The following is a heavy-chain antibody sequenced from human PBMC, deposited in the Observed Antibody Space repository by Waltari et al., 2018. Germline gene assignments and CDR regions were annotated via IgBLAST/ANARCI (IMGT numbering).Heavy chain of an antibody. CDR2: IYSGGST. V-gene: IGHV3-23*03. CDR3: AKDHPYNAYMDV. Sequence: EVQLLESGGGLVQPGGSLRLSCAASGFTFSSYAMSWVRQAPGKGLEWVSVIYSGGSTYYADSVKGRFTISRDNSKNTLYLQMNSLRAEDTAVYYCAKDHPYNAYMDVWGKGTTVTVSS. J-gene: IGHJ6*03. D-gene: IGHD1-1*01. CDR1: GFTFSSYA.